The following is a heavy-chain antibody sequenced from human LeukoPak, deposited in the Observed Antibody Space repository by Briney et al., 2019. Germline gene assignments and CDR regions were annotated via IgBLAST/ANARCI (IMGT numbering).Heavy chain of an antibody. CDR2: ISSSSSTI. V-gene: IGHV3-48*04. CDR3: ARVSSSRYFDY. CDR1: GFTFSSYH. D-gene: IGHD6-13*01. Sequence: GSLRLSCVGSGFTFSSYHMNWVRQAPGKGLEWVSYISSSSSTIYYADSVKGRFTISRDNAKNSLYLQMNSLRAEDTAVYYCARVSSSRYFDYWGQGTLVTVSS. J-gene: IGHJ4*02.